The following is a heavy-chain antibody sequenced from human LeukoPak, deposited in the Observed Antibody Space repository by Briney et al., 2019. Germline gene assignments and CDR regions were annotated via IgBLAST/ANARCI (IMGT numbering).Heavy chain of an antibody. Sequence: KPGGSLRLSCAASGFTFSDYYMSWSRQAPGKGVEWASYISNSGNTIYCAYSVKGRFTISRDNAQNSLYLQINSMRAEDTAVYYCARMAYSSDAFDVWGQGTMVTVSS. D-gene: IGHD6-13*01. CDR3: ARMAYSSDAFDV. CDR1: GFTFSDYY. CDR2: ISNSGNTI. V-gene: IGHV3-11*04. J-gene: IGHJ3*01.